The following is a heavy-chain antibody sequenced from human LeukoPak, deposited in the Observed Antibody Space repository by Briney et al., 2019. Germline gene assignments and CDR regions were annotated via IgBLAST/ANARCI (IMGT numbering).Heavy chain of an antibody. CDR1: GFTFSSYS. Sequence: PGGSLRLSCAASGFTFSSYSMNWVRQAPGKGLEWVSSISSSSSYIYYADSVKGRFTISRDNAKNSLYLQMNSLRADDTALYYCAKRLTGAGTSPWTHWGQGTLVTVSS. CDR2: ISSSSSYI. V-gene: IGHV3-21*04. D-gene: IGHD6-19*01. J-gene: IGHJ4*02. CDR3: AKRLTGAGTSPWTH.